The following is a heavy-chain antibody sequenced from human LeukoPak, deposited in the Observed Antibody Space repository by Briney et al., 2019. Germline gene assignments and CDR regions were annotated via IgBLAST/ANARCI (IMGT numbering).Heavy chain of an antibody. D-gene: IGHD3-22*01. CDR1: GFTFSSFG. J-gene: IGHJ4*02. CDR2: IWYDGSNK. Sequence: QTGGSLRLSCAASGFTFSSFGMHWVRQAPGKELEWVAVIWYDGSNKYYADSVKGRFTISRDNSKNTLYLQMNSLRAGDTAVYYCASADSSGYYYWGQGTLVTVSS. V-gene: IGHV3-33*01. CDR3: ASADSSGYYY.